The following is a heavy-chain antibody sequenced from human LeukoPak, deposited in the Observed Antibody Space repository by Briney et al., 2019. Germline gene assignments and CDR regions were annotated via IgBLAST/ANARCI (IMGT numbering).Heavy chain of an antibody. J-gene: IGHJ5*02. CDR2: IDPNSGGT. Sequence: ASVKVSCKTSGYTFTGYYIHWVRQAPGQGLEWIGWIDPNSGGTNYAQKFQGRVTMTRDTSISTAYMELSRLTSADTAVYRCATPSSSSWYGFDPWGQGTLVTVS. CDR3: ATPSSSSWYGFDP. V-gene: IGHV1-2*02. CDR1: GYTFTGYY. D-gene: IGHD6-13*01.